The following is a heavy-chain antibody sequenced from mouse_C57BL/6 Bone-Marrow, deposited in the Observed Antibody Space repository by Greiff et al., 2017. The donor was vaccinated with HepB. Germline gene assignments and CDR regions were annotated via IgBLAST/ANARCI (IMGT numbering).Heavy chain of an antibody. Sequence: VQLQQSGAELAKPGASVKLSCKASGYTFTSYWMNWVKQRPGQGLEWIGYINPSRGYTKYHQKFKAKATLTADKSSSAAYMQLSSLTYEDSAVYYCARRLVLLRSTDGYFDVWGTGTTVTVSS. V-gene: IGHV1-7*01. CDR2: INPSRGYT. J-gene: IGHJ1*03. CDR3: ARRLVLLRSTDGYFDV. D-gene: IGHD1-1*01. CDR1: GYTFTSYW.